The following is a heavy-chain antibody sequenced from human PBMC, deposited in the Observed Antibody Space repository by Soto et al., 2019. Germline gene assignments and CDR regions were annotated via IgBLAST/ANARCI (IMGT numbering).Heavy chain of an antibody. V-gene: IGHV3-48*01. CDR3: ARVRDEYYDILTGYYGGYFDY. CDR1: GFTFSSYS. Sequence: GGSLRLSCAASGFTFSSYSMNWVRQAPGKGLEWVSYISSSSSTIYYADSVKGRFTISRDNAKNSLYLQMNSLRAEDTAVYYCARVRDEYYDILTGYYGGYFDYWGQGTLVTVSS. D-gene: IGHD3-9*01. CDR2: ISSSSSTI. J-gene: IGHJ4*02.